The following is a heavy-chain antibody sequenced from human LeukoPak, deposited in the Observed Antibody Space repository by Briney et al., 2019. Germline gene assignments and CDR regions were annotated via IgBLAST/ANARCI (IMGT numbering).Heavy chain of an antibody. CDR3: AKKQGSSGWYAIPLYFDY. CDR1: GITVSSNY. Sequence: GGSLRLSCAASGITVSSNYMSWVRQAPGKGLEWVSVIYGGGSTYYAESVKGRFTISRDNSKNTLYLQMNSLRAEDTAVYYCAKKQGSSGWYAIPLYFDYWGQGTLVTVSS. CDR2: IYGGGST. J-gene: IGHJ4*02. D-gene: IGHD6-19*01. V-gene: IGHV3-53*01.